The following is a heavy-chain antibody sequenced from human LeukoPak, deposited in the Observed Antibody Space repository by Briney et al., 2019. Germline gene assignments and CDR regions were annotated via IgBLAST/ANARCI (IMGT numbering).Heavy chain of an antibody. CDR1: GGTFSSYA. CDR2: IIPIFGTA. Sequence: SVKVSCKASGGTFSSYAISWVRQAPGQGLEWMGGIIPIFGTANYAQKFQGRVTITADESTSTAYMELSSLRSEDTAVYYCAREPRIAARRDKSNWFDPWGQGTLVTVSS. D-gene: IGHD6-13*01. J-gene: IGHJ5*02. V-gene: IGHV1-69*13. CDR3: AREPRIAARRDKSNWFDP.